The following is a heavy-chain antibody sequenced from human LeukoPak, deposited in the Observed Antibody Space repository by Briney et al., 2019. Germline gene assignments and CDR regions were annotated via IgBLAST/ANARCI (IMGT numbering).Heavy chain of an antibody. CDR1: GGSFSGYY. D-gene: IGHD6-19*01. Sequence: SETLSLTCAVYGGSFSGYYWSWIRQPPGKGLEWIGEINHSGSTNYNPSLKSRVTIPVDTSKNQFSLKLSSVTAADTAVYYCARVRGYSSGWYVDYWGQGTLVTVSS. J-gene: IGHJ4*02. V-gene: IGHV4-34*01. CDR3: ARVRGYSSGWYVDY. CDR2: INHSGST.